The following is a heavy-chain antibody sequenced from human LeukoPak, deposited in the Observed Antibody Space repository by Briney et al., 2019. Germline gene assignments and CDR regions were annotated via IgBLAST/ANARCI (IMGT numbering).Heavy chain of an antibody. V-gene: IGHV4-59*12. CDR1: GGSINSYY. Sequence: SETLSLTCTASGGSINSYYWRWIRQPPGKELEWIGYIYNYGSTNYNPSLKSRVTISVDTSKNQFSLKLSSVTAADTAVYYCASQYSRLMYYLDYWGLGTLVTVSS. CDR3: ASQYSRLMYYLDY. D-gene: IGHD6-6*01. J-gene: IGHJ4*02. CDR2: IYNYGST.